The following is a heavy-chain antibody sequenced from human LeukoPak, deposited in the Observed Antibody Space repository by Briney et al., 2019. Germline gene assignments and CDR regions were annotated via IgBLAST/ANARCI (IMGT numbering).Heavy chain of an antibody. CDR1: GYTFTSYY. V-gene: IGHV1-46*01. J-gene: IGHJ3*02. D-gene: IGHD2-15*01. Sequence: GASVKVSCKASGYTFTSYYMHWVRQAPGQGLEWMGIIYPTTVDTTYAQKFQGRLTMTTDMTTSTVYMELSSLTSEDTAVFYCARYGFSAVWQGGWHAFDIWGQGTVVTVSS. CDR3: ARYGFSAVWQGGWHAFDI. CDR2: IYPTTVDT.